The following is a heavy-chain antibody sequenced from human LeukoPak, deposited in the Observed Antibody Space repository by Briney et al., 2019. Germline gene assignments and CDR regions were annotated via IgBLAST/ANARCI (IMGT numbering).Heavy chain of an antibody. D-gene: IGHD3-3*01. J-gene: IGHJ3*02. CDR2: ISGSGGST. V-gene: IGHV3-23*01. CDR3: ARGDPDISFGVVGEAFDI. CDR1: GFTFSSYG. Sequence: GGSLRLSCAASGFTFSSYGMSWVRQAPGKGLEWVSAISGSGGSTYYAGSVKGRFTISRDNSKNTLYLQMNSLRAEDTAVYYCARGDPDISFGVVGEAFDIWGQGTMVTVSS.